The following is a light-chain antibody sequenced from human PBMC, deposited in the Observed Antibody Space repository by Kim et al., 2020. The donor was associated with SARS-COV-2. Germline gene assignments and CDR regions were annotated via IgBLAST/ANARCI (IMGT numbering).Light chain of an antibody. CDR2: AVT. CDR3: CSFAGSHILV. J-gene: IGLJ2*01. V-gene: IGLV2-11*01. Sequence: QSLTISCTGSSSDMGDHNYVSWYQQHPGNVPKLIIYAVTRRPSGVPDRFSGSKSGNTASLTISGLQAEDEADYFCCSFAGSHILVFGGGTKLTVL. CDR1: SSDMGDHNY.